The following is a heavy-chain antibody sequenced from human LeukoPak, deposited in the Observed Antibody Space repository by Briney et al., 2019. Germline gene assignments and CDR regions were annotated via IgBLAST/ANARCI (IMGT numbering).Heavy chain of an antibody. V-gene: IGHV3-23*01. J-gene: IGHJ3*02. Sequence: GSLRLSCAASGFTFSSYDMNWVRQAPGNGLEWVSAISDSGGRTYYADSVKGRFTISRDNSKNTLYLQMNSLRAEDTAVYYCAKAARYSGNFDAFDIWGQGTMVTVSS. CDR3: AKAARYSGNFDAFDI. D-gene: IGHD1-26*01. CDR2: ISDSGGRT. CDR1: GFTFSSYD.